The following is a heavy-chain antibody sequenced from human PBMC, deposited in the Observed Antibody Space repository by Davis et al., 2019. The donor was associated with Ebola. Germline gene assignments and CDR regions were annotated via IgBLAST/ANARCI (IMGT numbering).Heavy chain of an antibody. Sequence: TLSLTCAVYGGSFSGYYWSWIRQPPGKGLEWIGYIYYSGSTNYNPSLKSRVTISVDTSKNQFSLKQSSVIAADTAVYYCARRGRAMDVWGQGTTVTVSS. V-gene: IGHV4-59*08. CDR2: IYYSGST. D-gene: IGHD6-13*01. CDR1: GGSFSGYY. CDR3: ARRGRAMDV. J-gene: IGHJ6*02.